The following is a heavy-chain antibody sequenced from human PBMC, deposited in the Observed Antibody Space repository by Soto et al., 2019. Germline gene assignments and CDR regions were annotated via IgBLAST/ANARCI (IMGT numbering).Heavy chain of an antibody. CDR2: IIPILGIA. Sequence: QVQLVQSGAEVKKPGSSVKVSCKASGGTFSSYTISWVRQAPGQGLEWMGRIIPILGIANYAQKFQGRVTITADKSTSTAYMELSRLRSEDTAVYYCATGTTDYYYYYYMDVWGKGTTVTVSS. CDR1: GGTFSSYT. J-gene: IGHJ6*03. CDR3: ATGTTDYYYYYYMDV. V-gene: IGHV1-69*02. D-gene: IGHD1-7*01.